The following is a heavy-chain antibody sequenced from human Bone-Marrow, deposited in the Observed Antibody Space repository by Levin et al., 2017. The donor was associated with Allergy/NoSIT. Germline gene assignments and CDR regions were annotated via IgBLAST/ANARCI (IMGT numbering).Heavy chain of an antibody. CDR1: GFTFSSYS. D-gene: IGHD7-27*01. Sequence: GGSLRLSCAASGFTFSSYSMDWVRQAPGKGLEWVSSISSSSSYIYYADSVKGRFTISRDNAKNSLYLQMNSLRAEDTAVYYCARELGAPYFDYWGQGTLVTVSS. J-gene: IGHJ4*02. V-gene: IGHV3-21*01. CDR3: ARELGAPYFDY. CDR2: ISSSSSYI.